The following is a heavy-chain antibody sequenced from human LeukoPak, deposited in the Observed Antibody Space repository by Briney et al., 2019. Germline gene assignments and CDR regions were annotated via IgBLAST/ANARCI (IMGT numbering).Heavy chain of an antibody. V-gene: IGHV4-59*12. J-gene: IGHJ4*02. CDR3: ARNGAGAVAGTFDY. CDR2: IYYSGTF. Sequence: SETLSLTCTVSGGSISSYYWNWIRQPPGKGLEWLGYIYYSGTFNSKPSLKSRVTISVDTSKNQFSLKVRSVTAADTAVYYCARNGAGAVAGTFDYWGQGTLVTVSS. D-gene: IGHD6-19*01. CDR1: GGSISSYY.